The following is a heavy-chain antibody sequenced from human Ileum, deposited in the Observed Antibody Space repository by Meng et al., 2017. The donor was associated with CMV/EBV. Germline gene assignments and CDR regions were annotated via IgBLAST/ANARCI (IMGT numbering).Heavy chain of an antibody. CDR1: GGSSSGYY. CDR3: SRGEDAYKSGRY. Sequence: VQLQQWGAGLLKPSETLSLTCAVFGGSSSGYYLNWIRQPPGKGLEWIGEIHPSGSTIYNPSLKNRVSISLDTSRNQFSLRLTSVTAADTAVYYCSRGEDAYKSGRYWGQGTLVTVSS. J-gene: IGHJ4*02. D-gene: IGHD5-24*01. V-gene: IGHV4-34*01. CDR2: IHPSGST.